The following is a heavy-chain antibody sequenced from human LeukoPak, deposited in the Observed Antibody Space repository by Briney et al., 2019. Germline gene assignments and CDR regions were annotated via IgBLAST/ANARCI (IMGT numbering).Heavy chain of an antibody. Sequence: GASVKVSCKASGYTFTGYYMHWVRQAPGQGLEWMGWINPNSGGTNYAQKFQGRVTMTRDTSISTAYMELSRLRSDDTAVYYCARESQWLRSGLDYWGQGTRVTVSS. D-gene: IGHD5-12*01. CDR2: INPNSGGT. J-gene: IGHJ4*02. CDR3: ARESQWLRSGLDY. CDR1: GYTFTGYY. V-gene: IGHV1-2*02.